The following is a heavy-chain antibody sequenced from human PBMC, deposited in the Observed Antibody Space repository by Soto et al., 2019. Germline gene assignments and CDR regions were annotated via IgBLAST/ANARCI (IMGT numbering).Heavy chain of an antibody. D-gene: IGHD1-26*01. Sequence: PGGSLRLSGAGSGFIFSTYSINWVRQAPGRGLEWVSYINSRSTNKYYADSVKGRFTIPRDNARNSLYLEMNYLRDEDTAVYYCAATYALAHYRFDCWGQGTLVTVSS. CDR1: GFIFSTYS. V-gene: IGHV3-48*02. CDR2: INSRSTNK. J-gene: IGHJ4*02. CDR3: AATYALAHYRFDC.